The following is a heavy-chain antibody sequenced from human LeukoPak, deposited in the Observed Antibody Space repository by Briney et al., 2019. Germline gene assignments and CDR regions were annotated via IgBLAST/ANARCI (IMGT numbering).Heavy chain of an antibody. V-gene: IGHV3-23*01. CDR1: GFTFSSYA. Sequence: GGSLRLSCAASGFTFSSYAMSWVRQAPGKGLEWVSAISGSGGSTYYADSVKGRFTISRDNSKNTLYLQMNSLRAEDTAVYYCTGASGQKRWRDIVVVTANDYWGQGTLVTVSS. CDR3: TGASGQKRWRDIVVVTANDY. D-gene: IGHD2-21*02. CDR2: ISGSGGST. J-gene: IGHJ4*02.